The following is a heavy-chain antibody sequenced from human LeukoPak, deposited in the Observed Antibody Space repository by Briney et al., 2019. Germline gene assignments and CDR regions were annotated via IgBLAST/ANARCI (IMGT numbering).Heavy chain of an antibody. CDR2: IYYSGST. CDR1: GGSISSYY. D-gene: IGHD3-10*01. CDR3: ARGVWGSGSQLDP. J-gene: IGHJ5*02. Sequence: KTSETLSLTCTVSGGSISSYYWSWIRQPPGKGLEWIGYIYYSGSTNYNPSLKSRVTISVDTSKNQFSLKLSSVTAADTAVYYCARGVWGSGSQLDPWGQGTLVTVSS. V-gene: IGHV4-59*08.